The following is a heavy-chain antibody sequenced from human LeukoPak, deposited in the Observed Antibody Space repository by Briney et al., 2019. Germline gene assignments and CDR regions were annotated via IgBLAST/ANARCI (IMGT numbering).Heavy chain of an antibody. J-gene: IGHJ4*02. V-gene: IGHV1-69*13. CDR1: GYTFTGYY. D-gene: IGHD2-2*01. CDR3: ASICSSTSCSNDY. Sequence: SVKVSCKASGYTFTGYYMHWVRQAPGQGLEWMGGIIPIFGTANYAQKFQGRVTITADESTSTAYMEPSSLRSEDTAVYYCASICSSTSCSNDYWGQGTLVTVSS. CDR2: IIPIFGTA.